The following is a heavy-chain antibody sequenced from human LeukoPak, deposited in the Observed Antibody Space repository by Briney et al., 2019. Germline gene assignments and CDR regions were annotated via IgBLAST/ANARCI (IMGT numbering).Heavy chain of an antibody. J-gene: IGHJ4*02. Sequence: GGSLRLSCAASGFTFGDYGMSWVRQAPGKGLEWVSGINWNGGSTGYADSVKGRFTISRDNAKNSLYLQMNSLRAEDTALYYCARGGGSYGYKYFDYWGQGTLVTVSS. D-gene: IGHD5-18*01. CDR1: GFTFGDYG. CDR3: ARGGGSYGYKYFDY. V-gene: IGHV3-20*04. CDR2: INWNGGST.